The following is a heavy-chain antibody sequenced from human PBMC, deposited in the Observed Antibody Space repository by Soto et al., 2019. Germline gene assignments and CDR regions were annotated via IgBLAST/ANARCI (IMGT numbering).Heavy chain of an antibody. Sequence: QLQLQESGSGLVKTSETLSLTCTVSGASISYGGFSWSWIRQSPGKGLEWIGYISHLESTYFQPSFKSRLTMSIDRTRNQFSLTLSSVTAADMAVYYCARGGGYDSFDYLGQGVLVTVSS. D-gene: IGHD5-12*01. CDR1: GASISYGGFS. CDR2: ISHLEST. V-gene: IGHV4-30-2*06. CDR3: ARGGGYDSFDY. J-gene: IGHJ4*02.